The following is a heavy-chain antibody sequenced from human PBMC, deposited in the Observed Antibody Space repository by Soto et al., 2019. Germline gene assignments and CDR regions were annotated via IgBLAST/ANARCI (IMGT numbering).Heavy chain of an antibody. CDR2: VSTSGAT. CDR1: DDFISSYY. J-gene: IGHJ6*02. D-gene: IGHD3-9*01. Sequence: SGTLSLSCTVSDDFISSYYWNWIRQPAGKGLEWIGRVSTSGATNYNPSLESRVTMSVDTSKKQFSLKLTSVTAADTAVYFCEREDYEILTASYAMDFWCQGPTAT. CDR3: EREDYEILTASYAMDF. V-gene: IGHV4-4*07.